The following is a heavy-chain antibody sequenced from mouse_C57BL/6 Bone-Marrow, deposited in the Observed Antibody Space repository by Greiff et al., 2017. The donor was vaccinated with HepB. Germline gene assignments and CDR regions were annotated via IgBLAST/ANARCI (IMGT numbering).Heavy chain of an antibody. V-gene: IGHV1-81*01. J-gene: IGHJ2*01. CDR3: ARSIYDYYFDY. CDR1: GYTFTSYG. D-gene: IGHD2-3*01. CDR2: IYPRSGNT. Sequence: QVQLKESGAELARPGASVKLSCKASGYTFTSYGISWVKQRTGQGLEWIGEIYPRSGNTYYSEKFKGKATLTADKSSSTAYMELRSLTSEDSAVYFCARSIYDYYFDYWGQGTTLTVSS.